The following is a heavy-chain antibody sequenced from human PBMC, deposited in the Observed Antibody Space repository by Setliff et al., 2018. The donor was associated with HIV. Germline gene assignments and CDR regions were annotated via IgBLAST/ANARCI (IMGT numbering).Heavy chain of an antibody. CDR2: ISHDGSYI. V-gene: IGHV3-30*18. D-gene: IGHD5-18*01. Sequence: GGSLRLSCAASGFTFSSYSMHWVRQAPGKGLEWVAFISHDGSYIHYADSVRGRFTISRDNSKDTLYLQLNSLRADDTAVYYCVKDSEGGYTYGAYDYWGQGTLVTVSS. CDR3: VKDSEGGYTYGAYDY. CDR1: GFTFSSYS. J-gene: IGHJ4*02.